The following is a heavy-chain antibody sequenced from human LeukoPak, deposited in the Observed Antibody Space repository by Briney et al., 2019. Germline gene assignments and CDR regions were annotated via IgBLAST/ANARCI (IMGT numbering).Heavy chain of an antibody. V-gene: IGHV4-59*08. J-gene: IGHJ4*02. D-gene: IGHD1-26*01. CDR3: ARSLGRGATAFDH. Sequence: PSETLSLTCTVSGGSISSYYWSWIRQSPGKGLQWIGSIHNSGDTHYNPSLKSRVTISIDTSKNQFSLKLSSVTAADTAVYYCARSLGRGATAFDHWGQGTLVTVSS. CDR2: IHNSGDT. CDR1: GGSISSYY.